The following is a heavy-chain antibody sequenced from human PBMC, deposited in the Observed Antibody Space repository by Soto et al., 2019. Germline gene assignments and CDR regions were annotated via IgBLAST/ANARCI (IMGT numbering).Heavy chain of an antibody. CDR2: MNPNNGDA. J-gene: IGHJ4*02. D-gene: IGHD3-3*01. V-gene: IGHV1-8*02. Sequence: ASVKVSCKASGYTFTSYGISWVRQAPGQGPEWMGWMNPNNGDADYALKFQGRLTLTRNISISTAYMELSSLRSEDTAVYYCTSGRFFWSGGARNWGQGTLVTVSS. CDR3: TSGRFFWSGGARN. CDR1: GYTFTSYG.